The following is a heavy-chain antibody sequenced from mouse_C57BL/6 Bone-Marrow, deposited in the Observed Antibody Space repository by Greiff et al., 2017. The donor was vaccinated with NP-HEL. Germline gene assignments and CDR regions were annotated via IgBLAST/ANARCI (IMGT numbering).Heavy chain of an antibody. Sequence: VQLKESGPGLVKPSQSLSLTCSVTGYSITSGYYWNWIRQFPGNKLEWMGYISYDGSNNYNPSLTNRISITRDTSKNQFFLKLNSVTTEDTATYYCARDSDYYGSSYERFAYWGQGTLVTVSA. CDR2: ISYDGSN. D-gene: IGHD1-1*01. J-gene: IGHJ3*01. V-gene: IGHV3-6*01. CDR3: ARDSDYYGSSYERFAY. CDR1: GYSITSGYY.